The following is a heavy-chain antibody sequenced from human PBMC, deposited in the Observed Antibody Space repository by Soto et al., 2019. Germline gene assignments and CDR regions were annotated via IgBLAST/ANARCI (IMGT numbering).Heavy chain of an antibody. CDR2: IYYSGST. V-gene: IGHV4-39*01. CDR3: AGQGYDFWSGYPNLFDY. CDR1: GGSISRSSYY. Sequence: PSETLSLTCTVSGGSISRSSYYWGWIRQPPGKGLEWIGSIYYSGSTYYNPSLKSRVTISVDTSKNQFSLKLSSVTAADTAVYYCAGQGYDFWSGYPNLFDYWGQGTLVTVSS. D-gene: IGHD3-3*01. J-gene: IGHJ4*02.